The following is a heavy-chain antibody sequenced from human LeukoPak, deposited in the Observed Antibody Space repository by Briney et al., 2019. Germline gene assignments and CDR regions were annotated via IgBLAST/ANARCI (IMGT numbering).Heavy chain of an antibody. CDR3: ARLRGPMIRADP. J-gene: IGHJ5*02. Sequence: GASVKVSCEGSGYTFTNYDINWVRQGTGQGLGWVGWMSPNSGNTGYAQKFQGRVTRTRDTSINTAYMELSSLRSEDTAVYYCARLRGPMIRADPWGQGTLVTVSS. CDR1: GYTFTNYD. CDR2: MSPNSGNT. V-gene: IGHV1-8*01. D-gene: IGHD3-10*01.